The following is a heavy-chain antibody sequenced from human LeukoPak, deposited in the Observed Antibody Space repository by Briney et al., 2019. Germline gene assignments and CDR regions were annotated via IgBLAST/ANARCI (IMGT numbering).Heavy chain of an antibody. V-gene: IGHV3-7*01. J-gene: IGHJ4*02. CDR2: IKQDGSEK. Sequence: GGSLRLSCAASGFTFSGYWMSWVRQAPGKGLEWVANIKQDGSEKYYVDSVKGRFTISRDNAKNSLYLQMNSLRAEDTAVYYCARDRIWYDSRGFDYWGQGTLVTVSS. CDR1: GFTFSGYW. D-gene: IGHD3-22*01. CDR3: ARDRIWYDSRGFDY.